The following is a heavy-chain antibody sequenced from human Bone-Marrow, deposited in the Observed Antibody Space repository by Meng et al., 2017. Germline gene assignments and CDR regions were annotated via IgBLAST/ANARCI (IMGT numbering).Heavy chain of an antibody. CDR2: ISWNSGSI. Sequence: SLKISCAASGFTFDDYAMHWVRQAPGQGLEWVSGISWNSGSIGYADSVKGRFTISRDNAKNSLYLQMNSLRDEDTALYYCAKESAGHYEFWSGYPIFDYWGQGTLVTVSS. CDR3: AKESAGHYEFWSGYPIFDY. V-gene: IGHV3-9*01. CDR1: GFTFDDYA. D-gene: IGHD3-3*01. J-gene: IGHJ4*02.